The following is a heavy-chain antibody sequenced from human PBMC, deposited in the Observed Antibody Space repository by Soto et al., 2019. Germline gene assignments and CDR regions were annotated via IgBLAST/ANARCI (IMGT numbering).Heavy chain of an antibody. Sequence: ASVKVSCKASGYTFTSYDINWVRQATGQGLEWMGWMNPNSGNTGYAQKFQGRVTMTRNTSISTAYMELSSLRSEDTAVYYCARADIVLVPAATDAFDIWGQGTMVTVS. D-gene: IGHD2-2*01. CDR3: ARADIVLVPAATDAFDI. CDR2: MNPNSGNT. V-gene: IGHV1-8*01. CDR1: GYTFTSYD. J-gene: IGHJ3*02.